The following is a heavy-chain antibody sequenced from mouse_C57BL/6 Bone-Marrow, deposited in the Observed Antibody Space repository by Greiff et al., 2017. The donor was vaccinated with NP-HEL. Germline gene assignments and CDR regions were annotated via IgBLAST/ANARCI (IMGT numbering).Heavy chain of an antibody. J-gene: IGHJ4*01. CDR3: ARPLITTVVGYAMDY. D-gene: IGHD1-1*01. CDR2: ISSGGSYT. V-gene: IGHV5-6*02. Sequence: DVKLVESGGDLVKPGGSLKLSCAASGFTFSSYGMSWVRQTPDKRLEWVATISSGGSYTYYPDSVKGRFTISRDNAKNTLYLQMSSLKSEDTAMYYCARPLITTVVGYAMDYWGQGTSVTVSS. CDR1: GFTFSSYG.